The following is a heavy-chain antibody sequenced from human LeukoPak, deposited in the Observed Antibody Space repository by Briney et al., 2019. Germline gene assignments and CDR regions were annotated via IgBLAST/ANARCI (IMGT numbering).Heavy chain of an antibody. Sequence: GGSLRLSCAASGFTFSSYEMNWVRQAPGKGVEWVSYISSSGSTIYYADYVKGRFTISRDNAKNSLYLQMNSLRAEDTAVYYCAELGITMIGGVWGKGTTVTISS. CDR3: AELGITMIGGV. CDR2: ISSSGSTI. CDR1: GFTFSSYE. D-gene: IGHD3-10*02. J-gene: IGHJ6*04. V-gene: IGHV3-48*03.